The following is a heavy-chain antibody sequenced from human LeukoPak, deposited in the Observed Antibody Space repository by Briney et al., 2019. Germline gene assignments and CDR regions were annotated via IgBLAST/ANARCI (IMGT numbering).Heavy chain of an antibody. J-gene: IGHJ4*02. D-gene: IGHD6-13*01. CDR3: ASERTAAGIYFAIDY. CDR2: ISYDGSNK. V-gene: IGHV3-30-3*01. CDR1: GFTFSSYA. Sequence: QAGGSLRLSCAASGFTFSSYAMHWVRQAPGKGLEWVAVISYDGSNKYYADSVKGRFTISRDNSKNTLYLQTNSLRAEDTAVYYCASERTAAGIYFAIDYWGQGTLVTVSS.